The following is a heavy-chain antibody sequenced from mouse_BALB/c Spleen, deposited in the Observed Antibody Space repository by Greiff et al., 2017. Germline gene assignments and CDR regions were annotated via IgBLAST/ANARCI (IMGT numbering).Heavy chain of an antibody. J-gene: IGHJ3*01. V-gene: IGHV3-8*02. Sequence: EVKLMESGPSLVKPSQTLSLTCSVTGDSITSGYWNWIRKFPGNKLEYMGYISYSGSTYYNPSLKSRISITRDTSKNQYYLQLNSVTTEDTATYYCARSDGYPTWFAYWGQGTLVTVSA. CDR1: GDSITSGY. CDR2: ISYSGST. D-gene: IGHD2-3*01. CDR3: ARSDGYPTWFAY.